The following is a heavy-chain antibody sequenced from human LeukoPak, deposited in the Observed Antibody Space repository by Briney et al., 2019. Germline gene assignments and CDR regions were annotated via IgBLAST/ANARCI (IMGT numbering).Heavy chain of an antibody. D-gene: IGHD3/OR15-3a*01. CDR2: IYYSGST. V-gene: IGHV4-59*01. J-gene: IGHJ4*02. CDR1: GGSISTYY. CDR3: ARGDFELDY. Sequence: SETLSLTCTVSGGSISTYYWSWIRQPPGKELEWIGYIYYSGSTNYNPSLKSRVTISVDTSKNQFSLNLSSVTAADTAVYSCARGDFELDYSGQGTLVTVSS.